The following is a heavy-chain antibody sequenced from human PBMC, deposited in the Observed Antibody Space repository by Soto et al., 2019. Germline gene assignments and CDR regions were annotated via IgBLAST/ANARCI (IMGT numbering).Heavy chain of an antibody. CDR3: AKDRGPRRRWLIDPFAY. CDR1: GFTFSIYA. D-gene: IGHD3-10*01. J-gene: IGHJ4*02. V-gene: IGHV3-30*18. CDR2: ISYDGTKT. Sequence: QVQLVESGGGVVQPGRSLRVSCAASGFTFSIYAMHWVRQAPGTGLEWVAVISYDGTKTYYADSVKGRFTISRDNSKNTMYLQMNSLRDEDTAVCYCAKDRGPRRRWLIDPFAYWGQGTLVTVSP.